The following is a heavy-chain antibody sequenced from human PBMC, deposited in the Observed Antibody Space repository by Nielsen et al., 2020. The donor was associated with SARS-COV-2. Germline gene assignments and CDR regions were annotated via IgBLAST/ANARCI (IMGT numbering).Heavy chain of an antibody. J-gene: IGHJ4*02. CDR3: ARDRGRDYDILTGYWTFDY. V-gene: IGHV3-21*01. D-gene: IGHD3-9*01. CDR1: GFTFSSYA. CDR2: ISGSGGST. Sequence: GGSLRLSCSASGFTFSSYAMHWVRQAPGKGLEWVSAISGSGGSTYYADSVKGRFTISRDNAKNSLYLQMNSLRAEDTAVYYCARDRGRDYDILTGYWTFDYWGQGTLVTVSS.